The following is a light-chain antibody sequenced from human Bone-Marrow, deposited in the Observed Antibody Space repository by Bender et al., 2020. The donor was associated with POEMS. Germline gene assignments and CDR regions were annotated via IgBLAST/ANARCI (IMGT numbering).Light chain of an antibody. V-gene: IGLV3-1*01. CDR3: QAWDTYSVI. J-gene: IGLJ2*01. Sequence: SYEVTQPPSVSVSPGQTASITCSGDDLGDKYVAWYHQKQGQSPVLVIYQDTKRPSGIPERFSGSNSGNTATLTISGTQAMDEADYYCQAWDTYSVIFGGGTKLTVL. CDR1: DLGDKY. CDR2: QDT.